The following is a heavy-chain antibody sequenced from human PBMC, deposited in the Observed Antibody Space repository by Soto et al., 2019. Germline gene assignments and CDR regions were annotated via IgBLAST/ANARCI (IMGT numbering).Heavy chain of an antibody. Sequence: EVQLVESGGGLVKPGGSLRLSCAASGFTFSSYSMNWVRQAPGKGLEWVSSISSSSSYIYYADSVKGRFTISRDNAKNSLYLQMHSLRAEDTAVYYCANSLGYCSGGSCYSGYAFDIWGQGTMVTVSS. D-gene: IGHD2-15*01. CDR3: ANSLGYCSGGSCYSGYAFDI. CDR2: ISSSSSYI. V-gene: IGHV3-21*01. CDR1: GFTFSSYS. J-gene: IGHJ3*02.